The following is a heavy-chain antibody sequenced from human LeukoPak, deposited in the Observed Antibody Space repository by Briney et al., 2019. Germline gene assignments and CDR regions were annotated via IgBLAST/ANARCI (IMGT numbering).Heavy chain of an antibody. CDR1: GGSISSYY. D-gene: IGHD2/OR15-2a*01. CDR2: ISDIGSI. J-gene: IGHJ4*02. CDR3: AGHHPRNTVDF. Sequence: SETLSLTCTVSGGSISSYYWSWIRQPPGKGLEWIAYISDIGSISYNPSLKSRVTISLDTSKNQFSLKLSSVTAADAAVYYCAGHHPRNTVDFWGQGTLVTVSS. V-gene: IGHV4-59*08.